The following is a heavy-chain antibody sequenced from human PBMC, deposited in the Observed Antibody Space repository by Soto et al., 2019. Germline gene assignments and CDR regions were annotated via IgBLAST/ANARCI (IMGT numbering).Heavy chain of an antibody. J-gene: IGHJ4*02. CDR1: GDSVSSGSYY. D-gene: IGHD3-22*01. CDR2: IYYTGST. V-gene: IGHV4-61*01. Sequence: SETLSLTCTVSGDSVSSGSYYWSWIRQPPGKGLEWIGYIYYTGSTNYNPSLKSRVTISVDTSKNQFSLKLSSVTAADSAVYYCARASYYYDSSGYLGYFDYWGQGTLVTVSS. CDR3: ARASYYYDSSGYLGYFDY.